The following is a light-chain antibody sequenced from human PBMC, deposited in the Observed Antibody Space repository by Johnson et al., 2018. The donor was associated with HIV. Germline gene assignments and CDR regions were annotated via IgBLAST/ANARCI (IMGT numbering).Light chain of an antibody. Sequence: QAVLTQPPSVSAAPGQKVTISCSGSSSNIGNNYVSWYQQLPGRAPKLLIYDNNKRPSGIPDRFSGSQSGTSATLGITGLQTGDEAEYYCGTWDSSLRVGFFGTGTKVTVL. V-gene: IGLV1-51*01. CDR3: GTWDSSLRVGF. CDR1: SSNIGNNY. J-gene: IGLJ1*01. CDR2: DNN.